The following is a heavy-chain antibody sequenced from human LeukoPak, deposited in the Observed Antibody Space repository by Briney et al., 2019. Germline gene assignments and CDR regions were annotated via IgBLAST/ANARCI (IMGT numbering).Heavy chain of an antibody. CDR1: GVSFSSDY. CDR3: ARGQALLRDY. J-gene: IGHJ4*02. Sequence: PSETLSLTCTVAGVSFSSDYWTWIRQPPGEGLEWIGYIYYDGSGNYNPSLKSRVTISVDTSKNQFSLRLSSVTAADTAVYYCARGQALLRDYWGQGTLVTVSS. V-gene: IGHV4-59*01. CDR2: IYYDGSG. D-gene: IGHD3-22*01.